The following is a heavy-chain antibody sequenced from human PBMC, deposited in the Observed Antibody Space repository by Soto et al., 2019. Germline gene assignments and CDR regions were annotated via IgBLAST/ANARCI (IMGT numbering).Heavy chain of an antibody. CDR1: GGSISSYY. CDR3: ARDSLGLWFGEPYGMDV. Sequence: SETLSLTCTVSGGSISSYYWSWIRQPPGKGLEWIGYIYYSGSTNYNPSLKSRVTISVDTSKNQFSLKLSSVTAADTAVYYCARDSLGLWFGEPYGMDVWGQGTTVTVSS. CDR2: IYYSGST. D-gene: IGHD3-10*01. J-gene: IGHJ6*02. V-gene: IGHV4-59*01.